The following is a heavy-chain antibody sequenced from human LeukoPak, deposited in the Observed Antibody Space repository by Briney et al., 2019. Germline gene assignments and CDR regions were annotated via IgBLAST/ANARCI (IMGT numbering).Heavy chain of an antibody. CDR1: GYNLTELP. CDR3: AKAYGSGSYPFDY. CDR2: FDPEDGET. V-gene: IGHV1-24*01. Sequence: ASVKVSCKVSGYNLTELPMHWVRQAPGKGLEWMGGFDPEDGETIYAQKFQGRVTMTEDTSTDTAYMELSSLRSGDTAVYYCAKAYGSGSYPFDYWGQGTLVTVSS. D-gene: IGHD3-10*01. J-gene: IGHJ4*02.